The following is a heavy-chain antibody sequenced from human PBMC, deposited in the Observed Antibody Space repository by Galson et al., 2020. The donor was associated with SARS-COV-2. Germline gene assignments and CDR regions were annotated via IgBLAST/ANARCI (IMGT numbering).Heavy chain of an antibody. CDR3: ARGGGDYPNDHYGLEV. V-gene: IGHV4-59*01. J-gene: IGHJ6*02. CDR1: GGSLSPYY. Sequence: SETLSLTCTVSGGSLSPYYWSWIRQPPGKGLEWVGNIDYSGSTTYNPSLKSRVTISLQTSKNQFSLNLSSMTAADTAVYYCARGGGDYPNDHYGLEVWGHGNTVTLSS. D-gene: IGHD4-17*01. CDR2: IDYSGST.